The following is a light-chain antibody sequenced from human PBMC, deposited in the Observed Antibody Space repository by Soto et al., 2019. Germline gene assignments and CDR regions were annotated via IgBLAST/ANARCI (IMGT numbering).Light chain of an antibody. CDR3: QHYSSYPLS. Sequence: DIQMTQSPSSLSASVGDRVTITCRASQSISIWLAWYQQKPGKAPRLLISRASILESGVPSRFSGSGSGTEFTLTISSLQPDDFATYYCQHYSSYPLSFGGGTKVDIK. V-gene: IGKV1-5*03. J-gene: IGKJ4*01. CDR1: QSISIW. CDR2: RAS.